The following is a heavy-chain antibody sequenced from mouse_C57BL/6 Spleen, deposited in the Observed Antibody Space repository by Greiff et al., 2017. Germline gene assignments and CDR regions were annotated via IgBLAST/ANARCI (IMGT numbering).Heavy chain of an antibody. CDR3: ARGRAYSNYDAMDY. CDR2: IAPSDSYT. J-gene: IGHJ4*01. D-gene: IGHD2-5*01. CDR1: GYTFTSYW. Sequence: VQLQQPGAELVMPGASVKLSCKASGYTFTSYWMHWVKQRPGQGLEWIGEIAPSDSYTNYNQQFKGKSTLTVDKSSSTAYVQLSSLTSEDSAVYYCARGRAYSNYDAMDYWGQGTSVTVAS. V-gene: IGHV1-69*01.